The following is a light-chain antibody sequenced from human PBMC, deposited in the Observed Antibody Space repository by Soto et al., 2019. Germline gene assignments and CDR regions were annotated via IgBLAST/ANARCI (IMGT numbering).Light chain of an antibody. CDR2: KAS. Sequence: DIQMTQSPSTLSASVGDRVTITCRASQSISDWLAWYQQKPGKAPKLLIYKASTLPSEVPSRFSGSGSGTEFTLTISSLQPDDFATYCCQQYNSYPWTFGQGTKVDI. V-gene: IGKV1-5*03. CDR1: QSISDW. J-gene: IGKJ1*01. CDR3: QQYNSYPWT.